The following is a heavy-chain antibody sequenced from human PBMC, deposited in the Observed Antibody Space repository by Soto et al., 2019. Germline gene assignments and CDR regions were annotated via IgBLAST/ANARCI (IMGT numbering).Heavy chain of an antibody. V-gene: IGHV4-30-4*01. J-gene: IGHJ3*02. CDR1: GGSISSGDYY. CDR3: ARVGFWSLRAFDI. Sequence: SETLSLTCTVSGGSISSGDYYWSWIRQPPGKGLEWIGYIYYSGSTYYNPSLKSRVTISVDTSKNQFSLKLSSVTAADTAVYYCARVGFWSLRAFDIWGQGTMVTV. D-gene: IGHD3-3*01. CDR2: IYYSGST.